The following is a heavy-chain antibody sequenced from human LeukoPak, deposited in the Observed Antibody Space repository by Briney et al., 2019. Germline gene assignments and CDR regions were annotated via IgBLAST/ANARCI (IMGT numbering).Heavy chain of an antibody. D-gene: IGHD2-2*01. CDR2: IYYSGST. Sequence: SETLSLTCTVSGGSISSSSYYWGWIRQPPRKGLEWIGGIYYSGSTYYNPSLKSRVTISVDTSKNQFSLKLSSVTAADTAVYYCARVSRYCSSTSCSTPYYYYYMDVWGKGTTVTVSS. CDR3: ARVSRYCSSTSCSTPYYYYYMDV. CDR1: GGSISSSSYY. V-gene: IGHV4-39*07. J-gene: IGHJ6*03.